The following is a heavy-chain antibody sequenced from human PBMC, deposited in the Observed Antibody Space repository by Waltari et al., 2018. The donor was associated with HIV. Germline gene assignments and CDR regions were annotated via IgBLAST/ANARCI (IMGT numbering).Heavy chain of an antibody. Sequence: QFQLVQSGAGVKRPGSSVKVSCKAPGGTSSSYAISGGGQPPGQGLEWMGGIIPIFGTANYAQKFQGRVTITADESTSTAYMELSSLRSEDTAVYYCAREGYCSSTSCSFDYWGQGTLVTVSS. V-gene: IGHV1-69*12. D-gene: IGHD2-2*01. CDR3: AREGYCSSTSCSFDY. CDR1: GGTSSSYA. CDR2: IIPIFGTA. J-gene: IGHJ4*02.